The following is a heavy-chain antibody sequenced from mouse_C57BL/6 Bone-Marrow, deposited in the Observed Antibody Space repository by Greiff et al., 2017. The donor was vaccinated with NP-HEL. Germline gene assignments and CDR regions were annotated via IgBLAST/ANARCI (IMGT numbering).Heavy chain of an antibody. J-gene: IGHJ2*01. CDR2: IDPETGGT. Sequence: VKLQQSGAELVRPGASVTLSCKASGYTFTDYEMHWVKQTPVHGLEWIGAIDPETGGTAYNQKFKGKAILTADKSSSTAYMELRSLTSEDSAVYYCTRCENYEFDYWGQGTTLTVSS. CDR1: GYTFTDYE. D-gene: IGHD1-1*01. CDR3: TRCENYEFDY. V-gene: IGHV1-15*01.